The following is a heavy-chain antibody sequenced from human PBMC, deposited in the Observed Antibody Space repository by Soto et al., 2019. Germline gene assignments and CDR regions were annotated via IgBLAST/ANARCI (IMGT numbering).Heavy chain of an antibody. J-gene: IGHJ5*02. CDR2: VYFSGNT. CDR3: GSVRPSGYVLS. V-gene: IGHV4-59*01. Sequence: SETLDITCTVSGGTLSSYYWTWIRQSPGKGLEWIGYVYFSGNTNYNPSLKSRVTISIDTSKNQFSLRLASVTAADTAFYYCGSVRPSGYVLSWGQGTLVTVSS. D-gene: IGHD6-25*01. CDR1: GGTLSSYY.